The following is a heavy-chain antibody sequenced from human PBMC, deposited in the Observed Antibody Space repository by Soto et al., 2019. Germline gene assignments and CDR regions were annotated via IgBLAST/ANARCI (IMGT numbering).Heavy chain of an antibody. D-gene: IGHD1-26*01. Sequence: SETLSLTCTVSGGPISSSSYYWGWMRQPPEKGLEWIASIYHRGSTYYNPSLKSRVTISVDKSKNQFSLKLTSVTAADTAVYYCARVSGSYYYGMDVWGQGTTVTVSS. J-gene: IGHJ6*02. V-gene: IGHV4-39*07. CDR2: IYHRGST. CDR1: GGPISSSSYY. CDR3: ARVSGSYYYGMDV.